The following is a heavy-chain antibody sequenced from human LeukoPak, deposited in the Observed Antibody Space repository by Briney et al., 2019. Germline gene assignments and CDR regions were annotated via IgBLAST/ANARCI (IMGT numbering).Heavy chain of an antibody. Sequence: GGSLRLSCAASGFTFSSYAMNWVRQAPGKGLEWVSGISGSGGSTYYADSVKGRFTISRDNSKNTLYLQMNSLRAEDTAVYYCAKDKIAVAAFDYWGQGTLVTVSS. V-gene: IGHV3-23*01. CDR1: GFTFSSYA. CDR3: AKDKIAVAAFDY. CDR2: ISGSGGST. J-gene: IGHJ4*02. D-gene: IGHD6-19*01.